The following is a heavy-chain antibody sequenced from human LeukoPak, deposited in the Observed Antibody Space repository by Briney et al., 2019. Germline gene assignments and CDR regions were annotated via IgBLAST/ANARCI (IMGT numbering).Heavy chain of an antibody. V-gene: IGHV3-7*03. CDR2: IKQDGSEK. Sequence: GGSLRLSCAASGFTFSSHWMSWVRQAPGKGLEWVANIKQDGSEKYYVDSVKGRFTISRDNAKNSLYLQMNSLRAEDTAVYYCARFGYDPYYYGMDVWGQGTTVTVSS. CDR1: GFTFSSHW. CDR3: ARFGYDPYYYGMDV. J-gene: IGHJ6*02. D-gene: IGHD5-12*01.